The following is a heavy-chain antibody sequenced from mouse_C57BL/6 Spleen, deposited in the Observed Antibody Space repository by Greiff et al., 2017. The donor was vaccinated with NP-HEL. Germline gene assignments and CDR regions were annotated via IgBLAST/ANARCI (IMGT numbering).Heavy chain of an antibody. CDR3: ARDTVKGPYWYFEV. D-gene: IGHD1-3*01. J-gene: IGHJ1*03. CDR1: GFTFSSYA. CDR2: ISDGGSYT. V-gene: IGHV5-4*01. Sequence: EVNVVESGGGLVKPGGSLKLSCAASGFTFSSYAMSWVRQTPEKRLEWVATISDGGSYTYYPDNVKGRFTISRDNAKNNLYLQMSHLKSEDTAMYYCARDTVKGPYWYFEVWGTGTTVTVSS.